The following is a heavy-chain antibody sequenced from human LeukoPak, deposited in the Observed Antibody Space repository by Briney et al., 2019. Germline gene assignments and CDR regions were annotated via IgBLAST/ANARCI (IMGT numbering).Heavy chain of an antibody. D-gene: IGHD3-10*01. CDR2: ITWNSAVL. J-gene: IGHJ4*02. CDR1: GFTFDDYT. V-gene: IGHV3-9*03. CDR3: AKTRGKYGSGTYFDS. Sequence: GGSLRLSCAASGFTFDDYTTHWVRQAPGKGLEWVSGITWNSAVLGYADSVKGRFTISRDNAKNSLYLQMNSLRAEDMALYYCAKTRGKYGSGTYFDSWGQGTLVTVSS.